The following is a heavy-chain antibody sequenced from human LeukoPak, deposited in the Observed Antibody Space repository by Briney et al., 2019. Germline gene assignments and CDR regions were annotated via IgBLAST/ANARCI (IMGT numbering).Heavy chain of an antibody. J-gene: IGHJ4*02. V-gene: IGHV1-69*01. CDR3: ASQMDIVVVPAAIRYFDY. D-gene: IGHD2-2*02. Sequence: ASVTVSCKASGGTFSSYAISWVRQAPGQGLEWMGGIIPIFGTANYAQKFQGRVTITADESTSTAYMELSSLRSEDTAVYYCASQMDIVVVPAAIRYFDYWGQGTLVTVSS. CDR2: IIPIFGTA. CDR1: GGTFSSYA.